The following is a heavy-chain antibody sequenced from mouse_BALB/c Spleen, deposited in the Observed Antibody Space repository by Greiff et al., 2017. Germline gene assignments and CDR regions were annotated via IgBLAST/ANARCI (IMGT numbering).Heavy chain of an antibody. CDR2: ISSGSSTI. CDR1: GFTFSSFG. Sequence: EVHLVESGGGLVQPGGSRKLSCAASGFTFSSFGMHWVRQAPEKGLEWVAYISSGSSTIYYADTVKGRFTISRDNPKNTLFLQMTSLRSEDTAMYYCARGNYDFDYWGQGTTLTVSS. J-gene: IGHJ2*01. V-gene: IGHV5-17*02. D-gene: IGHD2-4*01. CDR3: ARGNYDFDY.